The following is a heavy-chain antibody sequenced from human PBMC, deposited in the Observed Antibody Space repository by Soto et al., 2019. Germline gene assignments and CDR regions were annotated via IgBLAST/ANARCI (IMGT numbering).Heavy chain of an antibody. CDR3: ASPWRSGNVYWGN. V-gene: IGHV3-7*01. CDR2: IKPDGTEK. J-gene: IGHJ4*01. CDR1: GFAFSHYW. D-gene: IGHD3-16*01. Sequence: EVQLVESGGGLVQPGGSLKVSCVASGFAFSHYWMTWVRQAPGKGLKWVAYIKPDGTEKSYEDSVKGRFTISRDNAKNSLYLQMNSLRAEDTAVYYCASPWRSGNVYWGNWGHGTLVTGSS.